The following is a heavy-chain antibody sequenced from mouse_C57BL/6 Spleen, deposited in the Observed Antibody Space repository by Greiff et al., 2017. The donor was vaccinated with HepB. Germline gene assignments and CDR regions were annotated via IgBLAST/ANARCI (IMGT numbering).Heavy chain of an antibody. D-gene: IGHD1-1*01. Sequence: EVKLEESGPGLVKPSQSLSLTCSVTGYSITSGYYWNWIRQFPGNKLEWMGYISYDGSNNYNPSLKNRISITRDTSKNQFFLTLNSVTTEDTATYYCARDENYGSSYWYFDVWGTGTTVTVSS. J-gene: IGHJ1*03. CDR2: ISYDGSN. CDR1: GYSITSGYY. V-gene: IGHV3-6*01. CDR3: ARDENYGSSYWYFDV.